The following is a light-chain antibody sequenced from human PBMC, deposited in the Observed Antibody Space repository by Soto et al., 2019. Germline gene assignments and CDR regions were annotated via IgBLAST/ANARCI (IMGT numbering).Light chain of an antibody. Sequence: ESVLTQSPCTLSLSTGERATLSCRASQSFSSTYLAWYQQKPGQAPRLLIYGASSRATGIPDRFSGGGSGTDFSLTISRLDPEDFAVYYCQQYSSSPITFGQGTRLEIK. CDR1: QSFSSTY. CDR3: QQYSSSPIT. CDR2: GAS. V-gene: IGKV3-20*01. J-gene: IGKJ5*01.